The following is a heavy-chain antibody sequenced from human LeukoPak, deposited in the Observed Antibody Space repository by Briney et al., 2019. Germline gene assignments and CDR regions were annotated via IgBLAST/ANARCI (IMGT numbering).Heavy chain of an antibody. CDR2: ISGSGGST. CDR1: GFTFSGYA. D-gene: IGHD1-1*01. V-gene: IGHV3-23*01. CDR3: ARSAAGTYY. J-gene: IGHJ4*02. Sequence: GGSLRLSCATSGFTFSGYAMSWVRQAPGKGLEWVSAISGSGGSTYYADSVKGRFTISRDNSKNSLYLQMNSLRAEDTAVYYCARSAAGTYYWGQGTLVTVSS.